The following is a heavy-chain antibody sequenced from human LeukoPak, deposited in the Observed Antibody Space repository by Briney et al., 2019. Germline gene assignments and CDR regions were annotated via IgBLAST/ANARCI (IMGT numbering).Heavy chain of an antibody. CDR1: GFTFSSYA. V-gene: IGHV3-23*01. J-gene: IGHJ4*02. Sequence: GGSLRLSCAVSGFTFSSYAMSWVRQAPGKGLEWVSAISGSGGSTYYADSVKGRFTISRDNSKNTLYLQMNSLRAEDTAVYYCAKAHYYGSGSYSPLGYWGQGTLVTVSS. CDR3: AKAHYYGSGSYSPLGY. CDR2: ISGSGGST. D-gene: IGHD3-10*01.